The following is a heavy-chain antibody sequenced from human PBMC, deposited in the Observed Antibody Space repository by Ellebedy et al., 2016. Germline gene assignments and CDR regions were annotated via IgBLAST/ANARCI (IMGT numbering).Heavy chain of an antibody. CDR1: GFTFVDYA. V-gene: IGHV3-9*01. Sequence: GGSLRLSXATSGFTFVDYALHWVRQVPGKGLEWVSGISWNSAAIGYGEAVKGRFTISRDSAKNYLYLQMNSLRVEDTALYFCAKGTMDYLHHWGQGTLVTVSS. J-gene: IGHJ4*02. D-gene: IGHD3-10*01. CDR3: AKGTMDYLHH. CDR2: ISWNSAAI.